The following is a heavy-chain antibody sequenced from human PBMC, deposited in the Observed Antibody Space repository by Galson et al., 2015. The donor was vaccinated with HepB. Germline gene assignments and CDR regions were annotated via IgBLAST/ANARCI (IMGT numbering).Heavy chain of an antibody. Sequence: SLRLSCAASEFTFSNHGMHWVRQTPGKGLEWVALISSAGTRKYFADSVKGRFTISRGNSKNTLYLQMNSLRSEDTAVYYCARGPQDYGSGSLVFDFWGQGTLVTVSS. V-gene: IGHV3-30*03. CDR3: ARGPQDYGSGSLVFDF. CDR2: ISSAGTRK. CDR1: EFTFSNHG. J-gene: IGHJ4*02. D-gene: IGHD3-10*01.